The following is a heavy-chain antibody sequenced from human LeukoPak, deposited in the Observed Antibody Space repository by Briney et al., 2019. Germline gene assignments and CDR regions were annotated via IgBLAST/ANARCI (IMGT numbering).Heavy chain of an antibody. CDR2: ISSSGSTI. CDR1: GFTFSSYE. D-gene: IGHD2-8*02. J-gene: IGHJ4*02. CDR3: ARDWWYYFDY. Sequence: GGSLRLSCAASGFTFSSYEMNWVRQAPGRGLEWVSYISSSGSTIYYADSVKGRFTISRDNAKNSLYLQMNSLRAEDTAVYYCARDWWYYFDYWGQGTLVTVSS. V-gene: IGHV3-48*03.